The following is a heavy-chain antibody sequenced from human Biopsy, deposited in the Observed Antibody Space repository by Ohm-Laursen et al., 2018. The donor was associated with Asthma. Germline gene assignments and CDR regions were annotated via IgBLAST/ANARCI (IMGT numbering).Heavy chain of an antibody. V-gene: IGHV1-2*06. CDR1: GYTFIGCH. CDR3: ARGQKSAGDRWFDP. Sequence: ASVKVSCKASGYTFIGCHIHWMRQAPGQGLEWMGRSNPNSGGTNYAQKFQGRVTMTRDTSISTAYMEASRLRSDDTAVYYCARGQKSAGDRWFDPWGQGTLVTVSS. J-gene: IGHJ5*02. CDR2: SNPNSGGT. D-gene: IGHD6-13*01.